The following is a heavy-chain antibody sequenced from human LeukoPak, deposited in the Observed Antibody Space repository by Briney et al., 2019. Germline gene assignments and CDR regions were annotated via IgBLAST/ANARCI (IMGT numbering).Heavy chain of an antibody. D-gene: IGHD3-10*01. J-gene: IGHJ3*02. V-gene: IGHV1-69*11. CDR2: IIPILGTR. CDR3: TSKEETFGGDFAI. CDR1: GGTFINHD. Sequence: GASVKVSCKASGGTFINHDLTWVRQAPGQGLEWMGNIIPILGTRNYAQKFQGRVTFVADVSANTIHMELNSLTFEDTAVYFCTSKEETFGGDFAIWGQGTMVSVSS.